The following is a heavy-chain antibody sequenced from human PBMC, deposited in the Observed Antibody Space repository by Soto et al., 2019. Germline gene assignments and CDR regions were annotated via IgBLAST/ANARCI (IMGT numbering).Heavy chain of an antibody. J-gene: IGHJ6*02. CDR3: ARGRQRPSAAYKGHGYYGMDV. CDR1: GGSFTDYY. D-gene: IGHD2-2*01. V-gene: IGHV4-34*01. Sequence: QVQLQQWGAGLLKPSETLSLTCAVYGGSFTDYYWSWIRQPPGKGLEWIGEITHFGGFDSNPSLDSRATISVDTTKNQFSLKLSSVTTADTALYYCARGRQRPSAAYKGHGYYGMDVWGQGTTVTVSS. CDR2: ITHFGGF.